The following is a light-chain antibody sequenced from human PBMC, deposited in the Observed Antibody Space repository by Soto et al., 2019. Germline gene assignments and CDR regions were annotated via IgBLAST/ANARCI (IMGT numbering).Light chain of an antibody. CDR2: GAS. Sequence: EIVMTQSPATLSVSPGERATLSCRASQSIVRNLAWYQQKPGQAPRLLIYGASARATGITARFSGSVSGTEFTLTISSLQSEDFVVYYCQYYHNWPPYTFGQGTKLEIK. CDR1: QSIVRN. J-gene: IGKJ2*01. V-gene: IGKV3-15*01. CDR3: QYYHNWPPYT.